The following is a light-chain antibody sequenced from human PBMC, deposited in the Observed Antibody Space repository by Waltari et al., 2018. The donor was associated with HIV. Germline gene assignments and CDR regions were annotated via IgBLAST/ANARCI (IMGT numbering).Light chain of an antibody. CDR1: NIGDKQ. CDR2: DDK. J-gene: IGLJ1*01. Sequence: YVLTQPPSVSVAPGTTATLTCGGNNIGDKQVPWYQQKSGQAPVLVIYDDKLRPSGIPARISGSNSGGTATLTISGVEVGDEAEYYCQVFENSRDQAFGTGTKVTVL. CDR3: QVFENSRDQA. V-gene: IGLV3-21*01.